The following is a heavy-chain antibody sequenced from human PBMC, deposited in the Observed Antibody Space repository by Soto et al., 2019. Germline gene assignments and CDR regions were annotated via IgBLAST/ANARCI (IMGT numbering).Heavy chain of an antibody. CDR2: VRGDNGHT. J-gene: IGHJ5*02. CDR1: GYTFTIHG. CDR3: ARDLGYCRSGTCYREWFDP. Sequence: QVQLVQSGAAVKKPGASMKVSCKASGYTFTIHGISWVRQVPGQGLEWMGWVRGDNGHTNYAQSLQGRVTMTTDTSTNTPYMELRSLRSDDTAVYYCARDLGYCRSGTCYREWFDPWGQGTLVTVSS. V-gene: IGHV1-18*01. D-gene: IGHD2-15*01.